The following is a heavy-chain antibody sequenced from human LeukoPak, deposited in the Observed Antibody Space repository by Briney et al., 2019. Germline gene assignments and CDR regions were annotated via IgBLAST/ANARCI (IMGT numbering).Heavy chain of an antibody. V-gene: IGHV4-38-2*01. CDR3: ASYCSGGSCYNYHAFDI. CDR1: GYSISSGYY. J-gene: IGHJ3*02. CDR2: IYHSGST. Sequence: PSETLSLTCAVSGYSISSGYYWGWIRPPPGKGLEWIGSIYHSGSTYYNPSLKSRVTISVDTSKNQFSLKLSSVTAADTAAYYCASYCSGGSCYNYHAFDIWGQGTMVSVSS. D-gene: IGHD2-15*01.